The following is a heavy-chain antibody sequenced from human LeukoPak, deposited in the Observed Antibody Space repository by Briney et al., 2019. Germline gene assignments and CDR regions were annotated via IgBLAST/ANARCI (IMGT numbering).Heavy chain of an antibody. CDR2: IHPNSGGT. D-gene: IGHD6-19*01. V-gene: IGHV1-2*02. Sequence: ASVKVSCKASGYTFTGYYLHWVRQAPGQGFEWMGWIHPNSGGTNYAQKFQGRVTMTRDTSISTAYMELSSLRSDDTAVYYCARLAAVPGGGQGTRVTVLS. J-gene: IGHJ1*01. CDR1: GYTFTGYY. CDR3: ARLAAVPG.